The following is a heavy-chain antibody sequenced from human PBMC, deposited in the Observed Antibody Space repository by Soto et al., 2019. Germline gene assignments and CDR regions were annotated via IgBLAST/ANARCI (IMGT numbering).Heavy chain of an antibody. CDR2: INHSGST. J-gene: IGHJ4*02. V-gene: IGHV4-34*01. D-gene: IGHD3-22*01. CDR3: ARKDVYYYDSSGLYGGLDY. CDR1: GGYFSGYY. Sequence: SETLSVTCAVDGGYFSGYYWSWIRQHTGKGLEWIGEINHSGSTNYNPSLKSRVTISVDTSKNQFSLKLSSVTAADTAVYYCARKDVYYYDSSGLYGGLDYWGQGTLVTVS.